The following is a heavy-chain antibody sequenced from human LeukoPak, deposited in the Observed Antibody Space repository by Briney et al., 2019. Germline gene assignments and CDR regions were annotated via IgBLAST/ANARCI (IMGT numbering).Heavy chain of an antibody. D-gene: IGHD2-21*02. J-gene: IGHJ5*02. V-gene: IGHV3-23*01. Sequence: GGPLRLSCAASGFTFSSYAMSWVRQAPGKGLEWVSAISGSGGSTYYADSVKGRFTISRDNSKNTLYLQMNSLRAEDTAVYYCAKAGLRVTAIRGPNWFDPWGQGTLVTVSS. CDR2: ISGSGGST. CDR1: GFTFSSYA. CDR3: AKAGLRVTAIRGPNWFDP.